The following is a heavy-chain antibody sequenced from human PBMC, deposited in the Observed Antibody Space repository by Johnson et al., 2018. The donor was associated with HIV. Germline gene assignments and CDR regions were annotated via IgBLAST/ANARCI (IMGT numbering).Heavy chain of an antibody. CDR2: MSYDGSNK. D-gene: IGHD2-21*02. V-gene: IGHV3-30*19. J-gene: IGHJ3*02. Sequence: QMLLVESGGGVVQPGRSLRLSCAASGLTFSSYGMHWVRQAPGKGLQWVALMSYDGSNKYYADSVKGRFTISRDNSKNTLFLQMNSLRPEDTAVYYCTNRRGIGDGTTGSLDIWGQGTMVTVSS. CDR3: TNRRGIGDGTTGSLDI. CDR1: GLTFSSYG.